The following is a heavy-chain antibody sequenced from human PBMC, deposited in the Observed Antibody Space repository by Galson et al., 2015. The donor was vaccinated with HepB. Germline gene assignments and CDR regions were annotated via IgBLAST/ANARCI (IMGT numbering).Heavy chain of an antibody. D-gene: IGHD3-16*02. Sequence: SVKVSCKASGYTFTSYAMNWVRQAPGQGLEWMGWINTNTGNPTYVQGFTGRFVFSLDTSVSTAYLQISSLKAEDTAVYYCARDQQLNRATALGELSTPLDYWGQGTLVTVSS. CDR3: ARDQQLNRATALGELSTPLDY. J-gene: IGHJ4*02. V-gene: IGHV7-4-1*02. CDR1: GYTFTSYA. CDR2: INTNTGNP.